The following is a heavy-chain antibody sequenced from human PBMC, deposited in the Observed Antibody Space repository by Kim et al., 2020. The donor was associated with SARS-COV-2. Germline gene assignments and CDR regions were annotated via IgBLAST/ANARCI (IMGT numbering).Heavy chain of an antibody. CDR1: GFTFSSYN. V-gene: IGHV3-23*01. D-gene: IGHD3-22*01. CDR2: ISGSGGST. CDR3: ARRGYYDMSGLYYFDD. J-gene: IGHJ4*01. Sequence: GGSLRLSCAASGFTFSSYNMSWVRQAQGKGLEWVSGISGSGGSTYYADSVKGRFTISRDNAKNTLYLQMNSLRAEDTAVYYCARRGYYDMSGLYYFDDWG.